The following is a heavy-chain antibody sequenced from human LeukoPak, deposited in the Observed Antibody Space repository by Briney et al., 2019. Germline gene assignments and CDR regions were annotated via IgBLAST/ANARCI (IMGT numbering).Heavy chain of an antibody. CDR3: AGLGYCSSTSCYDYYYYYGMDV. CDR2: ITGFGSNK. D-gene: IGHD2-2*01. CDR1: GFTFSSSA. J-gene: IGHJ6*02. Sequence: GGSLRLSRAVSGFTFSSSAMNWVRLAPGKGLEWVASITGFGSNKYYADSVKGRFTISRDNAKNSLYLQMNSLRAEDTAVYYCAGLGYCSSTSCYDYYYYYGMDVWGQGTTVTVSS. V-gene: IGHV3-21*01.